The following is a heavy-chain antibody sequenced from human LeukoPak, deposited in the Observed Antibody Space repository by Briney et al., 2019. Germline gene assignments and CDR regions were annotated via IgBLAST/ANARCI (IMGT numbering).Heavy chain of an antibody. CDR3: AKEGDYYGSGSYRDGFDI. Sequence: PGGSLRLSCAASGFTFSSYSMNWVRQAPGKGLEWVSYISSSSSTIYYADSVKGRFTISRDNAKNSLYLQMNSLRAEDTAVYYCAKEGDYYGSGSYRDGFDIWGQGTMVTVSS. D-gene: IGHD3-10*01. J-gene: IGHJ3*02. CDR1: GFTFSSYS. CDR2: ISSSSSTI. V-gene: IGHV3-48*01.